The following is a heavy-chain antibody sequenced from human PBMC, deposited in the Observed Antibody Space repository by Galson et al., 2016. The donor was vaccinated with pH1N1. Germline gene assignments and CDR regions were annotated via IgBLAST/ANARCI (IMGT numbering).Heavy chain of an antibody. CDR2: IYTSGST. J-gene: IGHJ4*02. D-gene: IGHD6-19*01. V-gene: IGHV4-61*09. CDR1: GGSISSGSYY. CDR3: ARGLAVAATFYFDP. Sequence: LSLTCSVSGGSISSGSYYWSWIRQPAEKGLEWIGYIYTSGSTSYNPSLKSRVTMSVDTSKNQFSLKLTCVTAADTAEYYCARGLAVAATFYFDPWGQGTLVTVSS.